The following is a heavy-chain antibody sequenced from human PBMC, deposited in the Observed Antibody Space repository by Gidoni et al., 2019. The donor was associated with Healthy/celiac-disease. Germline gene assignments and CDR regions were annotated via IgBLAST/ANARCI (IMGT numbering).Heavy chain of an antibody. Sequence: EVQLLESGGGLVQPGGSLSLSCAASGFTFSSYAMSWVRQAPGKGLEWVSAISGSGGSTYYADSVKGRFTISRDNSKNTLYLQMNSLRAEDTAVYYCAKFHCGGDCYPDAFDIWGQGTMVTVSS. CDR2: ISGSGGST. CDR3: AKFHCGGDCYPDAFDI. V-gene: IGHV3-23*01. CDR1: GFTFSSYA. D-gene: IGHD2-21*02. J-gene: IGHJ3*02.